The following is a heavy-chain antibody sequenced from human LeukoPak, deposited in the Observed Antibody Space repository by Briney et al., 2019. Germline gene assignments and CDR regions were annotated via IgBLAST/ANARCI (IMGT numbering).Heavy chain of an antibody. V-gene: IGHV1-2*06. D-gene: IGHD3-22*01. J-gene: IGHJ4*02. Sequence: GSVQVPCQASGYTFTGYYMHWVRQAPGQGLEWMGRINPNSGGTNYAQKFQGRVTMTRDTSISTAYMELSRLRSDDTAVYYCARGLSSSGFYEYWGQGTLVTVSS. CDR2: INPNSGGT. CDR1: GYTFTGYY. CDR3: ARGLSSSGFYEY.